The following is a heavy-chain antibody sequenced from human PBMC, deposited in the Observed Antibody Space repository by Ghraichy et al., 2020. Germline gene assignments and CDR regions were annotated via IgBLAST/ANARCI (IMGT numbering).Heavy chain of an antibody. CDR1: GYTFTGCY. V-gene: IGHV1-2*04. Sequence: ASVKVSCKASGYTFTGCYMHWVRQAPGQGLEWMGWINPNSGGTNYAQKFQGWVTMTRDTSISTAYMELSRLRSDDTAVYYCARDYIWGSYRYNLDYWGQGTLVTVSS. CDR3: ARDYIWGSYRYNLDY. D-gene: IGHD3-16*02. CDR2: INPNSGGT. J-gene: IGHJ4*02.